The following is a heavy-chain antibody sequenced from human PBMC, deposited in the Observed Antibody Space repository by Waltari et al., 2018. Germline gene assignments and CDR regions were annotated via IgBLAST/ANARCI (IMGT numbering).Heavy chain of an antibody. CDR2: INQSGKT. V-gene: IGHV4-34*01. J-gene: IGHJ6*03. CDR3: ARRNYCSSVTCYFDATSYYYYYMDV. D-gene: IGHD2-2*01. Sequence: QVRIDQWGTGLLKPSETLSLSCAVYGGPFHAFFWAGVRLAPGKGLERLGEINQSGKTYTTPPLKSRVTLSVDPYKSQFSLSLRSVTAADTAVYYCARRNYCSSVTCYFDATSYYYYYMDVWGKGTALIVSS. CDR1: GGPFHAFF.